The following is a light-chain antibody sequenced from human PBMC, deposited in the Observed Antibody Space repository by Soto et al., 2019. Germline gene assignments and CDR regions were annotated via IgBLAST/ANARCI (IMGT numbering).Light chain of an antibody. Sequence: DIQMTQSPSSLSASVGDRVTITCRASQSISSYLNWYQHKPGKAPKLLIYAASSLQTGVPSRFSGSRSGTDFAPTISSLQRDDFATHYCQQTDSFPRTFGQGTKVDIK. CDR3: QQTDSFPRT. CDR1: QSISSY. V-gene: IGKV1-39*01. CDR2: AAS. J-gene: IGKJ1*01.